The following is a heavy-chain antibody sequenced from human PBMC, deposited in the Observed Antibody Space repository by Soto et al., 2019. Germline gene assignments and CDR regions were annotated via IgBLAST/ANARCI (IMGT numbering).Heavy chain of an antibody. V-gene: IGHV3-23*01. CDR1: GLTFSSYA. D-gene: IGHD4-17*01. Sequence: RLSCTASGLTFSSYAMSWVRQAPGQGLEWCSLIRCMGVSTYYADSLKGRFTISKDKSMNTLYLQMSSLRAEDTAVYYCAKVRNDYGDQGYYYFGMDLWGQLTTFTDS. J-gene: IGHJ6*02. CDR3: AKVRNDYGDQGYYYFGMDL. CDR2: IRCMGVST.